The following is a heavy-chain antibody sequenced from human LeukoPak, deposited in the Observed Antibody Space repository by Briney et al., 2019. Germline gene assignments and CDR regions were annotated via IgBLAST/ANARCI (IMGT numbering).Heavy chain of an antibody. CDR2: IYTSGST. Sequence: SETLSLTCTVSGGSISSYYWSWIWQPAGKGLERIGRIYTSGSTNYNPSLKSRVTMSVDTSKNQFSLKLSSVTAADTAVYYCARHVAGLRWSPEGAFDIWGQGTMVTVSS. J-gene: IGHJ3*02. CDR1: GGSISSYY. D-gene: IGHD4-23*01. CDR3: ARHVAGLRWSPEGAFDI. V-gene: IGHV4-4*07.